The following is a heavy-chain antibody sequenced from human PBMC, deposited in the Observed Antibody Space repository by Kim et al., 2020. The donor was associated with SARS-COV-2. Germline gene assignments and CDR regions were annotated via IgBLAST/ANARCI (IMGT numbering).Heavy chain of an antibody. D-gene: IGHD6-13*01. Sequence: GGSLRLSCAASGFTFSSYAMHWVRQAPGKGLEWVAVISYDGSNKYYADSVKGRFTISRDNSKNTLYLQMNSLRAEDTAVYYCARSGGIAAAGSVGRGFDYWGQGTLVTVSS. CDR1: GFTFSSYA. CDR2: ISYDGSNK. J-gene: IGHJ4*02. V-gene: IGHV3-30*04. CDR3: ARSGGIAAAGSVGRGFDY.